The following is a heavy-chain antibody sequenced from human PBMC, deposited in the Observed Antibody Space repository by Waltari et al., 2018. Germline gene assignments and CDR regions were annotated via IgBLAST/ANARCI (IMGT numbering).Heavy chain of an antibody. Sequence: QVQLVESGGGVVQPGRSVRLACAASGFTFSNYAIHWVRQSPGKWLEWVAFISSDGITKDFADSMKGRFAVSRDNSKNTLYLQMNSLRVDDTAIYYCARRSLWGGAGYDSWGQGTLVTVSS. CDR3: ARRSLWGGAGYDS. J-gene: IGHJ4*02. CDR2: ISSDGITK. D-gene: IGHD6-25*01. V-gene: IGHV3-30*09. CDR1: GFTFSNYA.